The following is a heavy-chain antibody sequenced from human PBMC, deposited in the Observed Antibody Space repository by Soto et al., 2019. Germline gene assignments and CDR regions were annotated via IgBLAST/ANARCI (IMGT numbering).Heavy chain of an antibody. CDR3: GKGSVSGDYVSKRF. Sequence: EVQLLESGGGLVQPGGSLRLSCAVSGFTFSGYGMSWVRQAPGKGLEWVSAISGGGDNTYHADSVKGQFTISRDNSRNTLYLQMNGLRADDTAVYYCGKGSVSGDYVSKRFGGQGTLVTVCS. D-gene: IGHD4-17*01. J-gene: IGHJ4*02. V-gene: IGHV3-23*01. CDR1: GFTFSGYG. CDR2: ISGGGDNT.